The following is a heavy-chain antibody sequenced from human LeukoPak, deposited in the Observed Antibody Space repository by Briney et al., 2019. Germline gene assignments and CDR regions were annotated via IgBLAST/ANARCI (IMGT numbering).Heavy chain of an antibody. CDR2: INLSSGTA. CDR1: GDTFTSYF. CDR3: ARDPYYYDSSGYYYGLHY. V-gene: IGHV1-46*01. J-gene: IGHJ4*02. Sequence: GASVKVSCKASGDTFTSYFMHWVRQAPGQGLEWMGIINLSSGTATYTQKFQGRVTMTRDTSISTAYMELSRLRSDDTAVYYCARDPYYYDSSGYYYGLHYWGQGTLVTVSS. D-gene: IGHD3-22*01.